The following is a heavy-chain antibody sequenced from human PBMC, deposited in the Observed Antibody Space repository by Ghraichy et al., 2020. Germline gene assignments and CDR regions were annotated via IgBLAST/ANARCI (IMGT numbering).Heavy chain of an antibody. J-gene: IGHJ4*02. CDR3: ARSIYGEVD. CDR1: GFTVSSNY. CDR2: IYSSCST. D-gene: IGHD4-17*01. V-gene: IGHV3-66*01. Sequence: LSLTCAASGFTVSSNYMSWVRQAPGKGLEWVSVIYSSCSTYYADSVKGRFTISRDNSKNTLYLQMNSLRADDTAVYYCARSIYGEVDWGQGTLVTVSS.